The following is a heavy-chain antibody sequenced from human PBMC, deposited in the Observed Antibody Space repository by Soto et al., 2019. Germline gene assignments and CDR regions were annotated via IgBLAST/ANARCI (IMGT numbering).Heavy chain of an antibody. CDR1: GDSVSSNSAA. V-gene: IGHV6-1*01. CDR3: AREAHYYDSSGYLGPYYFDY. Sequence: SQTLSLTCAISGDSVSSNSAAWNWIRQSPSRGLEWLGRTYYRSKWYNDYAVSVKSRITINPDTSKNQFSLQLNSVTPEDTAVYYCAREAHYYDSSGYLGPYYFDYWGQGTLVTVSS. D-gene: IGHD3-22*01. CDR2: TYYRSKWYN. J-gene: IGHJ4*02.